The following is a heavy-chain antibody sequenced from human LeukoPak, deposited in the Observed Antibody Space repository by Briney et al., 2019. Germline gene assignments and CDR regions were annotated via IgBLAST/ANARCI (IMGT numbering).Heavy chain of an antibody. V-gene: IGHV4-31*03. CDR3: ASTRSPGDPTGLDY. Sequence: SVTLSLTCTVSGGSISSGGYYWSWIRQHPGKGLEWMGYIYYTGSTYYNPSLKSRVTMSVDTSKNQFSLKLSSVTAADTAVYYCASTRSPGDPTGLDYWGQGTLVTVSS. CDR2: IYYTGST. CDR1: GGSISSGGYY. J-gene: IGHJ4*02. D-gene: IGHD4-17*01.